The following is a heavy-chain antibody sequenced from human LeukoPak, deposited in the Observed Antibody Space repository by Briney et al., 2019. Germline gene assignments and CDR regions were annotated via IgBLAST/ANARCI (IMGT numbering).Heavy chain of an antibody. D-gene: IGHD2-15*01. CDR3: ARVLVGDAFDI. CDR1: GFTSSDYY. CDR2: ISSGGSAR. V-gene: IGHV3-11*04. Sequence: GGSLRLSCAASGFTSSDYYMSWIRQAPGKGLQWVSHISSGGSARYYADSVKGRFTISRDNTKNSLYLQMNSLRAEDTAVCYCARVLVGDAFDIWGQGTMVTVSS. J-gene: IGHJ3*02.